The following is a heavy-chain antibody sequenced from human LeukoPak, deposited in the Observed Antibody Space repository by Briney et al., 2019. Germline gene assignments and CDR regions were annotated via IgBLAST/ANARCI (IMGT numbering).Heavy chain of an antibody. CDR2: ISNSGSLT. J-gene: IGHJ5*02. D-gene: IGHD6-6*01. CDR1: GFTFSNYA. Sequence: PGGSLRLSCAASGFTFSNYAMSWVRQVPGKGLEWVSAISNSGSLTHYADSVKGRFTISRDNSKSTLFLQMNSLRAEDTAIYYCAKSKAETDFDWFDPWGQGALVSVSS. CDR3: AKSKAETDFDWFDP. V-gene: IGHV3-23*01.